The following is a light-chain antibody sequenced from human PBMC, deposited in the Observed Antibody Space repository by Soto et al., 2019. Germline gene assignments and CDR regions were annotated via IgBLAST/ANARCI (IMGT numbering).Light chain of an antibody. J-gene: IGLJ7*01. CDR3: AAWDDSLNGHIV. CDR2: NND. V-gene: IGLV1-44*01. Sequence: QAVVTQPPSASGTPGQRVTISCSGSSYNIGSNTVNWYQQLPGTAPKLLIYNNDQWPSGVPARFSGSKSGTSASLAISGLQSEDEADSYCAAWDDSLNGHIVFGGGTQLTVL. CDR1: SYNIGSNT.